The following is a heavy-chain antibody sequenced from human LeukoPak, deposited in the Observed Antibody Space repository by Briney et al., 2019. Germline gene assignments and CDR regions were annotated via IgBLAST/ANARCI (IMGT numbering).Heavy chain of an antibody. CDR2: INSDGSST. Sequence: GGSPRLSCAASGFTFSSYWMHWVRQAPGKGLVWVSRINSDGSSTSYADSVKGRFTISRDNAKNTLYLQMNSLRAEDTAVYYCARGSYYYGSGSYRPYYYYYGMDVWGQGTTVTVSS. CDR1: GFTFSSYW. J-gene: IGHJ6*02. D-gene: IGHD3-10*01. CDR3: ARGSYYYGSGSYRPYYYYYGMDV. V-gene: IGHV3-74*01.